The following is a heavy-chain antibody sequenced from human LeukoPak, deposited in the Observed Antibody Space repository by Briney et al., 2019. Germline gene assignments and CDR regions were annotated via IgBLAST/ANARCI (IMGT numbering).Heavy chain of an antibody. Sequence: GGSLRLSCAASRCLFFNYGLNWVSQAPGKGLGWVSVVTGNGAETSYADSVKGRFTVFRDNSKNMLYLQMNSLRADDTAVYYCAKRDGPYFFDYWGQGTLVTVSS. CDR2: VTGNGAET. CDR3: AKRDGPYFFDY. V-gene: IGHV3-23*01. CDR1: RCLFFNYG. J-gene: IGHJ4*02.